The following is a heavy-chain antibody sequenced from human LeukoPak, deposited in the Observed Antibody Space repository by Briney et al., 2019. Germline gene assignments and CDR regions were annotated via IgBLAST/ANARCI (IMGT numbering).Heavy chain of an antibody. CDR2: IRYDGSNK. CDR1: GFTFSSYG. V-gene: IGHV3-30*02. J-gene: IGHJ6*03. Sequence: PGGSLRLSCAASGFTFSSYGMHWVRQAPGKGLEWVAFIRYDGSNKYYADSVKGRFTISRDNSKNTLYLQMNSLRAEDTAVYYCARDGVAKQWLVPSYYYMDVWGKGTTVTVSS. D-gene: IGHD6-19*01. CDR3: ARDGVAKQWLVPSYYYMDV.